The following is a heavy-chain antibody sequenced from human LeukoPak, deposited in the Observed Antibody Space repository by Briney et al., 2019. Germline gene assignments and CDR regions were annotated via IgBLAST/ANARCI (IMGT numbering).Heavy chain of an antibody. CDR3: ARDPYRRADSSWYSRLEN. Sequence: RSGGSLRLSCAASGFTFSNYGMHWVRQAPGKGLEWVAYIRYDGNKKYLRDSVQGRFTISRDNSKNTVFLQMNILRPDDTAVYFCARDPYRRADSSWYSRLENWGQGTLVTVSS. J-gene: IGHJ4*02. CDR2: IRYDGNKK. V-gene: IGHV3-30*02. D-gene: IGHD6-13*01. CDR1: GFTFSNYG.